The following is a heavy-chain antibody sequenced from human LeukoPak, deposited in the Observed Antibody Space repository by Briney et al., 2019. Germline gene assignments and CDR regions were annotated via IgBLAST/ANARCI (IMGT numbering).Heavy chain of an antibody. D-gene: IGHD3-22*01. J-gene: IGHJ4*02. V-gene: IGHV3-30*18. CDR1: GFTFSSYG. CDR3: AKAVPRSYYYDSSGYYGAFWAIDY. Sequence: GRSLRLSCAASGFTFSSYGMHWVRQAPGKGLEWVAVISYDGSNKYYADSVKGRFTISRDNSKNTLYLQMNSLRAEDTAVYYCAKAVPRSYYYDSSGYYGAFWAIDYWGQGTLVTVSS. CDR2: ISYDGSNK.